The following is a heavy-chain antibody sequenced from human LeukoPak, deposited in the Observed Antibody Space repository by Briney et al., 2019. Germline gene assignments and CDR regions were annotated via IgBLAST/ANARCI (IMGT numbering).Heavy chain of an antibody. V-gene: IGHV1-3*02. J-gene: IGHJ3*02. Sequence: GASVKVSCKASGYTFTSYAMHWVRQAPGQRLEWMGWSNAGNGNTKYSQEFQGRVTITRDTSASPAYMELSSLRSQDMAVYYCARGGEYGSGSFAFDIWGQGTMVTVSS. CDR2: SNAGNGNT. CDR3: ARGGEYGSGSFAFDI. CDR1: GYTFTSYA. D-gene: IGHD3-10*01.